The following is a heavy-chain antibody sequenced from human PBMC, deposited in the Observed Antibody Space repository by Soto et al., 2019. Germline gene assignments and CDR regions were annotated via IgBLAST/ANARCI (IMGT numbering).Heavy chain of an antibody. CDR1: GAALNSGNYY. D-gene: IGHD2-21*01. CDR3: ARLRIATNNYKWFDP. Sequence: SETLSLTCSVSGAALNSGNYYWSWIRQVPGKGLEWIGHIYVTGAVNYNPSLRDRITISQDTSERQFSLNLRLVTAADTAVYYCARLRIATNNYKWFDPWGQGTLVTVSS. CDR2: IYVTGAV. V-gene: IGHV4-31*03. J-gene: IGHJ5*02.